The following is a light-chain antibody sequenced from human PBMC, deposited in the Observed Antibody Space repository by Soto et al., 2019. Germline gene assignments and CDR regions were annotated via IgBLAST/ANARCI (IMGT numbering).Light chain of an antibody. V-gene: IGKV3-15*01. CDR2: GAS. Sequence: EIVMTRSPATLSVSPGERATLSCRASQSVSSDLAWYQQKPGRSPRLLIYGASTRATGVPARFSGSGSGTEFTLTIRSLQSEDFGVYYCQQYNNWPPYTFGQGTKLEIK. CDR3: QQYNNWPPYT. J-gene: IGKJ2*01. CDR1: QSVSSD.